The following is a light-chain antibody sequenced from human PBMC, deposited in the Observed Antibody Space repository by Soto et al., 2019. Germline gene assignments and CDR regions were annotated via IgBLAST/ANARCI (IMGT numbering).Light chain of an antibody. Sequence: QSVLIQPPSVSGSPGQSVTISCTGTSSDAGSYDYVSWYQQHPGTVPKPMIYNVNTQPSGVPDRFSGSKSGNTASMTISGLQAEDEADYYCSSYTSSRAYVFGIGTKVTVL. V-gene: IGLV2-18*02. CDR2: NVN. CDR3: SSYTSSRAYV. CDR1: SSDAGSYDY. J-gene: IGLJ1*01.